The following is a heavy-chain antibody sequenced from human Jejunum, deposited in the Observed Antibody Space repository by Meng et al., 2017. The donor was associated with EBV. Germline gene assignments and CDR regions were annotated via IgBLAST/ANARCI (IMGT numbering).Heavy chain of an antibody. CDR1: GYIFNSYA. Sequence: QVQPVQSGDEVKKSGASVKVSCKASGYIFNSYAIHWLRQAPGQRPEWMGWINTGNGDTKYSQKFQCRVTITRDISASTVYMDLSSLRSEDSGVYYCAKVRVGGTTLGWFDPWGQGTLVTVSS. D-gene: IGHD1/OR15-1a*01. CDR2: INTGNGDT. CDR3: AKVRVGGTTLGWFDP. J-gene: IGHJ5*02. V-gene: IGHV1-3*04.